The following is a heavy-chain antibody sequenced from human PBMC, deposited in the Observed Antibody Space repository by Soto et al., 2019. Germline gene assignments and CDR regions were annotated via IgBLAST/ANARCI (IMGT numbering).Heavy chain of an antibody. CDR2: IIPIFGTA. V-gene: IGHV1-69*13. D-gene: IGHD3-10*01. CDR3: ARDREYYGSGSPADRYNWFDP. CDR1: GGTFSSYA. Sequence: ASVKVSCKASGGTFSSYAISWVRQAPGQGLEWMGGIIPIFGTANYAQKFQGRVTITADESTSTAYMELSSLRSEDTAVYYCARDREYYGSGSPADRYNWFDPWGQGTLVTVSS. J-gene: IGHJ5*02.